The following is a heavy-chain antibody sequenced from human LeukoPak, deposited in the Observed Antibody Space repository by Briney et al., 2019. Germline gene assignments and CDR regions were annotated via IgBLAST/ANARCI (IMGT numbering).Heavy chain of an antibody. CDR2: LSGSGGST. J-gene: IGHJ4*02. Sequence: PGKSLRLSCAASGFTFSSYAMSWVRQAPGEGLEWVSLLSGSGGSTYYADSVKGRFTISRDNSKNTLYLQMNSLRAEDTAVYYCAKAWLEQGGMFDYWGQGTPVTVFS. D-gene: IGHD1/OR15-1a*01. V-gene: IGHV3-23*01. CDR1: GFTFSSYA. CDR3: AKAWLEQGGMFDY.